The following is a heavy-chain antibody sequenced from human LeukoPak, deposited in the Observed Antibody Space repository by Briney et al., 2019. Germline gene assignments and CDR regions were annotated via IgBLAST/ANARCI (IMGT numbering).Heavy chain of an antibody. V-gene: IGHV3-21*01. CDR2: ISSTSTYI. CDR3: ARVLGGYCSGTLCAFDI. J-gene: IGHJ3*02. D-gene: IGHD2-2*01. Sequence: PGGSLRLSCAASGFTFSSYSMIWVRQASGKGLEWVSSISSTSTYIYYADSVKGRFTISRDNAKNSLNLQMNRLRAEDTAVYYCARVLGGYCSGTLCAFDIWGQGTMVTVSS. CDR1: GFTFSSYS.